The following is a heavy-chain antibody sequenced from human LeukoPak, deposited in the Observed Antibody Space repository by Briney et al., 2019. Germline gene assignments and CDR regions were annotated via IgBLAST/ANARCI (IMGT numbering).Heavy chain of an antibody. CDR3: ARESVDYVWGGSPYYFDY. J-gene: IGHJ4*02. Sequence: GGSLRLSCTVSGFSLSSYAMSWVRRAPGKGLEWVSATSSSDDGKYYADSVKGRFTISRDNSKNTLYLQMNSLRAEDTAVYYCARESVDYVWGGSPYYFDYWGQGTLVTVSS. CDR2: TSSSDDGK. V-gene: IGHV3-23*01. D-gene: IGHD3-16*01. CDR1: GFSLSSYA.